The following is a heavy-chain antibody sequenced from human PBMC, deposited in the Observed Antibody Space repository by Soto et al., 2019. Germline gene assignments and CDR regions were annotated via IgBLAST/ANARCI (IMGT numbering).Heavy chain of an antibody. CDR1: GDSVSSNSVA. CDR2: TYYRSRWYN. CDR3: ARDRSSGWRGAFDI. V-gene: IGHV6-1*01. D-gene: IGHD6-19*01. J-gene: IGHJ3*02. Sequence: SQTLSLTCDISGDSVSSNSVAWNWIRRSPSRGLEWLGRTYYRSRWYNDYAVAVESRITINPDTSRDQFSLQLNSVTPEDTAVYYCARDRSSGWRGAFDIWGRGTMVTVS.